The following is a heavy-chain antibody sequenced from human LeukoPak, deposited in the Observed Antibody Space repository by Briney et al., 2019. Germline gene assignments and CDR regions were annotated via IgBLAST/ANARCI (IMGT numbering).Heavy chain of an antibody. CDR1: GYTFTRYG. V-gene: IGHV1-18*04. Sequence: ASVKASCKASGYTFTRYGITWVRQAPGQGLEWMGWISTYDGGTYYAQKFQGRVTMTRDTSTNTAYMELRGLRSDDTALYYCARDVLNRCIGGICPIDDWGQGTLVTVSS. CDR3: ARDVLNRCIGGICPIDD. CDR2: ISTYDGGT. J-gene: IGHJ4*02. D-gene: IGHD2-15*01.